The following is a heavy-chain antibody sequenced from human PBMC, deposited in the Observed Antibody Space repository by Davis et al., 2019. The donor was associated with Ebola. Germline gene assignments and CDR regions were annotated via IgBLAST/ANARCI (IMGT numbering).Heavy chain of an antibody. J-gene: IGHJ6*02. V-gene: IGHV6-1*01. CDR2: AYYSSNWYI. Sequence: PSETLSPPFAISGDRFSRPNGAWNLIRLPPSRGLSSLGRAYYSSNWYIDYAASVKGRITVNPDTSKNQLSLQLNSVTPEDTAVYYCARGWQRSGMDVWGQGTTVTVSS. CDR3: ARGWQRSGMDV. D-gene: IGHD6-19*01. CDR1: GDRFSRPNGA.